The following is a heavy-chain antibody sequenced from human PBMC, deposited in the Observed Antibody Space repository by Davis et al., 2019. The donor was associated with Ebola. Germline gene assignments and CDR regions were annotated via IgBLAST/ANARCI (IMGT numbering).Heavy chain of an antibody. V-gene: IGHV4-31*03. CDR1: GGSISRGGSY. Sequence: PSETLSLTCTVSGGSISRGGSYWTWIRQHPGKGLEWIGYFYYSGSTYYKPSLKSRVTISLDTSKNQFSLNLYSVSAADTAVYYCARDLRYDSSGYDYYFYMDVWGKGTTVTVSS. CDR2: FYYSGST. J-gene: IGHJ6*03. CDR3: ARDLRYDSSGYDYYFYMDV. D-gene: IGHD3-22*01.